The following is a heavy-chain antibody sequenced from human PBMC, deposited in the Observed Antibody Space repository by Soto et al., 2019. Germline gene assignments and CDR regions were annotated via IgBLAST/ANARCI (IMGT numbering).Heavy chain of an antibody. CDR1: GGSVSSGSYY. J-gene: IGHJ6*02. V-gene: IGHV4-61*01. CDR3: ARDRRFGTISLYGMDV. D-gene: IGHD3-10*01. CDR2: IYYSGST. Sequence: QVQLQESGPGLVKPSETLSLTCTVSGGSVSSGSYYWSWIRQPPGKGLEWIGYIYYSGSTNYNPSLKIRVHISVDTSKNQFPLQLSSVTAADTAVYYCARDRRFGTISLYGMDVWGQGTTVTAS.